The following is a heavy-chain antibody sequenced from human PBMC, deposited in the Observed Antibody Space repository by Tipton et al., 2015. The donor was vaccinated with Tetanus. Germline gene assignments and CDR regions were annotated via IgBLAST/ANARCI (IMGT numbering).Heavy chain of an antibody. CDR1: GGSISSGGYS. CDR3: ARAQSYGYYDSSGYCDAFDI. J-gene: IGHJ3*02. Sequence: TLSLTCAVSGGSISSGGYSWSWIRQPPGKGLEWIGYIYHSGSTYYNPSHKSRVTISVDRSKNQFSLKLSSVTAADTAVYYCARAQSYGYYDSSGYCDAFDIWGQGTMVTVSS. D-gene: IGHD3-22*01. V-gene: IGHV4-30-2*01. CDR2: IYHSGST.